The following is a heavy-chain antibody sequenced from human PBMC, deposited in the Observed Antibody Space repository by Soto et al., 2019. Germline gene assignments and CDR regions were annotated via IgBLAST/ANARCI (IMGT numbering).Heavy chain of an antibody. V-gene: IGHV3-23*01. J-gene: IGHJ4*02. Sequence: EVQLLESGGGLVQPGGTLRLSCAASGITFTAYAMSWVRQAPGKGLEWVSSISGSGGSTYYADSVKGRLTISRDNSKNTQHLHMHSLGAEETAVYYCATIIIPAATHIHWGQGTLVTVSS. CDR1: GITFTAYA. D-gene: IGHD2-2*01. CDR3: ATIIIPAATHIH. CDR2: ISGSGGST.